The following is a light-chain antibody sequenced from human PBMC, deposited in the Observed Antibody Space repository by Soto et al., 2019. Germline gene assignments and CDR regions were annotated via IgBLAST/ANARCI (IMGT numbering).Light chain of an antibody. V-gene: IGKV4-1*01. Sequence: DIVMTQSPDSLAVSLGERATINCKSSQSVLYSSNNKNYLAWYQQKPGQPPKLLIYWASTREPGVPDRFSGSGSGTDFTLTISSLQAEDVAVYYCQQYYSHVRTFGQGTKVEIK. CDR2: WAS. J-gene: IGKJ1*01. CDR1: QSVLYSSNNKNY. CDR3: QQYYSHVRT.